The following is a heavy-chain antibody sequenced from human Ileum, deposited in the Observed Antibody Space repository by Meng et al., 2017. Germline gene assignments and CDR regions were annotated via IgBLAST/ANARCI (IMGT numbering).Heavy chain of an antibody. D-gene: IGHD6-13*01. CDR1: GFTFSSYW. V-gene: IGHV3-74*01. Sequence: GESLKISCAASGFTFSSYWMHWVRQAPGKGLVWVSRINSDGSTTSYADSVKGRFTISRDNAQNTLYLQMNSLRAEDAAMYYCARSRYSVGLDYWGQGTLVTVSS. J-gene: IGHJ4*02. CDR2: INSDGSTT. CDR3: ARSRYSVGLDY.